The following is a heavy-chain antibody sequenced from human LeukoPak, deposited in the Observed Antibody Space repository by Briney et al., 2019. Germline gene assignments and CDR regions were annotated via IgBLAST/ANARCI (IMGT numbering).Heavy chain of an antibody. Sequence: GGSLRLSCAASGFTFSSYAMYWVRQAPGKGLEWVAVISYDGSNKYYADSVKGRFTISRDNSKNTLYLQMNSLRAEDTAVYYCAKLPSRSSHSYFDYWGQGTLVTVSS. CDR3: AKLPSRSSHSYFDY. D-gene: IGHD6-13*01. CDR2: ISYDGSNK. CDR1: GFTFSSYA. J-gene: IGHJ4*02. V-gene: IGHV3-30-3*02.